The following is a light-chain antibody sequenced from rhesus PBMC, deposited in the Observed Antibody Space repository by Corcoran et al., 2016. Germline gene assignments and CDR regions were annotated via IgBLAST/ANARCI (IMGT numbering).Light chain of an antibody. J-gene: IGKJ2*01. Sequence: DIQMTQSPSFLSASVGDRVTITCRASQGISNWLAWYHQKPGKAPKLLIYRASNLATGVPSRFSGSGSGTAFTLTIRSLQPEDIATYYCQQHDNSPYSFGQGTKVGIK. CDR1: QGISNW. CDR3: QQHDNSPYS. V-gene: IGKV1-69*01. CDR2: RAS.